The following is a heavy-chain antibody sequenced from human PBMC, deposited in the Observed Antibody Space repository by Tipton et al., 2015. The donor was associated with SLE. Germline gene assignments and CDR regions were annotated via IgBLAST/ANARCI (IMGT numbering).Heavy chain of an antibody. CDR2: IYYSGST. Sequence: TLSLTCSVSGDSITIVGWWTWIRQHPGKGLEWIGFIYYSGSTYYNPSLKSRAIISGDTTKNRFSLKLTSVTAADTAVYYCARDTSFDHWGQGTLVTVSS. J-gene: IGHJ4*02. CDR1: GDSITIVGW. V-gene: IGHV4-31*03. CDR3: ARDTSFDH. D-gene: IGHD2/OR15-2a*01.